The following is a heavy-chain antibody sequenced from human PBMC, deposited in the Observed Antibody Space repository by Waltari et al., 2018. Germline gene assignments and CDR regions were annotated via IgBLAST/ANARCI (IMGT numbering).Heavy chain of an antibody. J-gene: IGHJ4*02. CDR2: ANHSGSN. CDR1: GVSLSSINW. D-gene: IGHD6-19*01. Sequence: QVQLQQSGPGLVRPSGTLSLSCAVSGVSLSSINWWSWVRQSPGKGLEWIGEANHSGSNKYSSSLRSRVTISLDQSKNQFSLTLSSVTAADAAVYYCARDGDYSSGRFFDSWGQGTLVNVSS. V-gene: IGHV4-4*02. CDR3: ARDGDYSSGRFFDS.